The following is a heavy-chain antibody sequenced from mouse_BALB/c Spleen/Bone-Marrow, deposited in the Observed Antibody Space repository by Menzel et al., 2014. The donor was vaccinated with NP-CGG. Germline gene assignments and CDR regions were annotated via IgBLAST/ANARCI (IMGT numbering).Heavy chain of an antibody. J-gene: IGHJ4*01. V-gene: IGHV1-26*01. CDR1: GYTFTDYY. CDR3: ARSRAMDY. CDR2: INPNTGET. Sequence: EVQLVESGPELVKPGASVRMSCKASGYTFTDYYLKWMKQSHRKRIEWICDINPNTGETFYTHNFKDKATLSVDKSSSAAYMQLNSLTSEDSAVYYCARSRAMDYWGQGTSVTVSS.